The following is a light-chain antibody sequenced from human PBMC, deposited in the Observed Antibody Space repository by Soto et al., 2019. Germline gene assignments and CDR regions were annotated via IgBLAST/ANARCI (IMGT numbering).Light chain of an antibody. V-gene: IGLV2-14*01. CDR2: DVI. CDR1: SSDIGGYHY. J-gene: IGLJ2*01. CDR3: TSYASGSSHVV. Sequence: QSVLTQPASVSGSPGQSITLSCTGTSSDIGGYHYVSWYQRHPAKAPKLIIYDVINRPSGVSNRFSGSKSGNTASLTISGLQAEDEADYYCTSYASGSSHVVFGGGTKLTVL.